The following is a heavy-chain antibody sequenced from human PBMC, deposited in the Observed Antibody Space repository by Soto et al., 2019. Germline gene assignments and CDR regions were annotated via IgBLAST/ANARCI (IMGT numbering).Heavy chain of an antibody. CDR1: GYTNTCYY. D-gene: IGHD3-22*01. J-gene: IGHJ3*02. V-gene: IGHV1-24*01. CDR3: ATSRVVIGDAFDI. Sequence: ASVTVSCKTSGYTNTCYYMHWVRQAPGKGLEWMGGFDPEDGETIYAQKFQGRVTMTEDTSTDTAYMELSSLRSEDTAVYYCATSRVVIGDAFDIWGQGTMVTVSS. CDR2: FDPEDGET.